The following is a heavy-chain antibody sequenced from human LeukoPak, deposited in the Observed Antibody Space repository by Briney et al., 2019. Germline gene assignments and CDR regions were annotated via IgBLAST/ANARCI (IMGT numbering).Heavy chain of an antibody. Sequence: GGSLRLSCAASGFTFSSYGMHWVRQAPGKGLEWVAFIRYDGSNKYYADSVKGRFTISRDNSKNTLYLQMNSLRAEDTAVYYCAKDSTVEVVTAIPAPDAFDIWGQGTMVTVSS. D-gene: IGHD2-21*02. J-gene: IGHJ3*02. CDR3: AKDSTVEVVTAIPAPDAFDI. CDR1: GFTFSSYG. V-gene: IGHV3-30*02. CDR2: IRYDGSNK.